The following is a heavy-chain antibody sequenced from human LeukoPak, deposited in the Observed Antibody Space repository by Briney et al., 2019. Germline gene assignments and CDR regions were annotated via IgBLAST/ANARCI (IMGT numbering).Heavy chain of an antibody. D-gene: IGHD2-2*01. CDR2: IKSKTDGGTT. CDR3: TTGFLPAATSDY. Sequence: GGSLRLSCAASGFTFSNAWMSWVRQAPGKGLEWVGRIKSKTDGGTTDYAAPVKGRFTISRDDSKNTLYLQTNSLKTEDTAVYYCTTGFLPAATSDYWGQGTLVTVSS. V-gene: IGHV3-15*01. CDR1: GFTFSNAW. J-gene: IGHJ4*02.